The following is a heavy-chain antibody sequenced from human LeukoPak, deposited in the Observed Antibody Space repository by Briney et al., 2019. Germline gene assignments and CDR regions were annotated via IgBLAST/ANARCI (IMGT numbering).Heavy chain of an antibody. CDR2: IYYSGST. D-gene: IGHD1-26*01. CDR3: ARDLLGSSGTFDY. V-gene: IGHV4-59*01. J-gene: IGHJ4*02. CDR1: GGAITNYY. Sequence: SETLSLTCGVSGGAITNYYWSWIRQPPGKGLEWIGYIYYSGSTNYNPSLKSRVTISVDTSKNQFSLKLSSVTAADTAVYYCARDLLGSSGTFDYWGQGTLVTVSS.